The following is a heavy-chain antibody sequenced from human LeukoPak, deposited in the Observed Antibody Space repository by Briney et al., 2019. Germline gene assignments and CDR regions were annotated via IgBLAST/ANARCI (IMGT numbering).Heavy chain of an antibody. J-gene: IGHJ6*04. CDR3: ARGSGTSPYYYYYGMDV. Sequence: ASVKVSCKASGGTFSSYAISWVRQAPGQGLEWMGGIIPIFGTANYAQKFQGRVTITADKSTSTAYMELSSLRSEDTAVYYCARGSGTSPYYYYYGMDVWAKGPRSPSPQ. CDR2: IIPIFGTA. V-gene: IGHV1-69*06. CDR1: GGTFSSYA. D-gene: IGHD2-2*01.